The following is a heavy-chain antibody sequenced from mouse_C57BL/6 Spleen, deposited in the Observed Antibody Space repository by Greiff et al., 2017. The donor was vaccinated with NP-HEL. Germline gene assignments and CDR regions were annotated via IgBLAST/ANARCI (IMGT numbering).Heavy chain of an antibody. CDR2: INPNNGGT. CDR3: ASLTGGFAY. V-gene: IGHV1-26*01. J-gene: IGHJ3*01. D-gene: IGHD4-1*01. CDR1: GYTFTDYY. Sequence: VQLQQSGPELVKPGASVKISCKASGYTFTDYYMNWVKQSHGKSLEWIGDINPNNGGTSYNQKFKGKATLTVDKSSSTAYMELRSLTSEDSAVYYCASLTGGFAYWGQGTLVTVSA.